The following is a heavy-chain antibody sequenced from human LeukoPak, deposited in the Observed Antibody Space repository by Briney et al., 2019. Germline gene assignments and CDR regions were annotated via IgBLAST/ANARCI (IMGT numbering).Heavy chain of an antibody. CDR1: GFTFSSYG. V-gene: IGHV3-30*03. D-gene: IGHD3-22*01. J-gene: IGHJ4*02. CDR2: ISYDGSNK. Sequence: GGSLRLSCAASGFTFSSYGMHWVRQAPGKGLEWVAVISYDGSNKYYADSVKGRFTISRDNSKNTLYLQMNSLGAEGTAVYYCATIVVVTTPDDYWGQGTLVTVSS. CDR3: ATIVVVTTPDDY.